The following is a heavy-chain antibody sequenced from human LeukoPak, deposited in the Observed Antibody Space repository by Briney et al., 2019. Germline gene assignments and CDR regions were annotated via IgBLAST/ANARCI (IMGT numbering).Heavy chain of an antibody. V-gene: IGHV4-39*01. Sequence: ETLSLTCTVSGGSISSSSYYWGWIRQPPGKGLEWIVSIYYSGSTYYNPSLKSRVTISVDTSKNQFSLKLSSVTAADTAVYYCARHRGGTTSWFDPWGQGTLVTVSS. CDR1: GGSISSSSYY. CDR2: IYYSGST. CDR3: ARHRGGTTSWFDP. J-gene: IGHJ5*02. D-gene: IGHD4-4*01.